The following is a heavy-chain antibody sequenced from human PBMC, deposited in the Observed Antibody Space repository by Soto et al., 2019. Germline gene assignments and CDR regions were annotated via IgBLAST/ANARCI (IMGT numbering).Heavy chain of an antibody. Sequence: LRLSCAASGFTFSSYGMHWVRQAPGKGLEWVAVIWYDGSNKYYADSVKGRFTISRDNSKNTLYMQMNSLRAEDTAVYYCTRDLYDSGYVYWGQGTLVTVSS. CDR2: IWYDGSNK. V-gene: IGHV3-33*01. D-gene: IGHD5-12*01. CDR1: GFTFSSYG. CDR3: TRDLYDSGYVY. J-gene: IGHJ4*02.